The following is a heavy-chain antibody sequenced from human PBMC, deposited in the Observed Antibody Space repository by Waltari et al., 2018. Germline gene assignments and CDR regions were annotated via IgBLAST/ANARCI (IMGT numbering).Heavy chain of an antibody. CDR1: GGTFSSYA. V-gene: IGHV1-69*01. D-gene: IGHD3-22*01. J-gene: IGHJ6*02. Sequence: QVQLVQSGAEVKKPGSSVKVSCKASGGTFSSYAISWVRQAPGQGLEWMGGIIPILGTANYAQKCQGRVTSTADESTSTAYMELSSLRSEDTAVYYCVYDSSGYYYDYGMDVWGQGTTVTVSS. CDR3: VYDSSGYYYDYGMDV. CDR2: IIPILGTA.